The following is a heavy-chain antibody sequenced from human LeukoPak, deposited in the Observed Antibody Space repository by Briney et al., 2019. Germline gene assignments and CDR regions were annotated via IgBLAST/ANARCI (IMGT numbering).Heavy chain of an antibody. J-gene: IGHJ6*03. V-gene: IGHV3-48*03. D-gene: IGHD2-2*01. CDR2: ISSSGSTI. Sequence: GGSLRLSCAASGFTFSNYAMNWVRQAPGKGLEWVSYISSSGSTIYYADSVKGRFTISRDNARNSLYLQMNSLRAEDTAVYYCAREGTSFDYYYYYMDVWGKGTTVTISS. CDR1: GFTFSNYA. CDR3: AREGTSFDYYYYYMDV.